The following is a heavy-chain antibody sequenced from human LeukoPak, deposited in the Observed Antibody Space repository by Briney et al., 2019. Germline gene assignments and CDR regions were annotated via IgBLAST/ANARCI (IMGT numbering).Heavy chain of an antibody. CDR2: IYSGGST. V-gene: IGHV3-53*01. CDR3: ARDTGDGYSDY. CDR1: GFTVSSNY. Sequence: GGSLRPSCAASGFTVSSNYMSWVRQAPGKGLEWVSVIYSGGSTYYADSVKGRFTISRDNSKNTLYLQMNSLRAEDTAVYYCARDTGDGYSDYWGQGTLVTVSS. D-gene: IGHD5-24*01. J-gene: IGHJ4*02.